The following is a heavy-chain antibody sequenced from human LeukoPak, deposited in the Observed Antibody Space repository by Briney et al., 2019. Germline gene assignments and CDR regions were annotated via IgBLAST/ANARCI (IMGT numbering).Heavy chain of an antibody. CDR1: GFTFSSYA. V-gene: IGHV3-30*01. CDR3: AREKYGGLDY. CDR2: ISYDGSNK. J-gene: IGHJ4*02. Sequence: PGRSLRLSCAASGFTFSSYAMHWVRQAPGKGLEWGAVISYDGSNKYYADSVKGRFTISGDNSKNTLYLQMNSLRAEDTAVYYCAREKYGGLDYWGQGTLVTVSS. D-gene: IGHD4-23*01.